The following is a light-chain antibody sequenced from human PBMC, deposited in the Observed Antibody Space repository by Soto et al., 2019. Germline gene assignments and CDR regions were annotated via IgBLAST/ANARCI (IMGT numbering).Light chain of an antibody. CDR2: EVT. J-gene: IGLJ1*01. Sequence: QSALTQPPSASGSPGQPVTSSCTGTSGDVGGYDYVSWYQQHPGKAPKLMIYEVTKRPLGVPDRFSGSKSGNTASLTVSGLQAEDEADYYCSSYAGSDNPYVFGTGTKVTVL. CDR1: SGDVGGYDY. V-gene: IGLV2-8*01. CDR3: SSYAGSDNPYV.